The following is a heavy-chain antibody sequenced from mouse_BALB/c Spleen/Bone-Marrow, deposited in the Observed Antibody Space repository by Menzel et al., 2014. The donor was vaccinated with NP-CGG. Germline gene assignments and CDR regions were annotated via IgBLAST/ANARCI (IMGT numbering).Heavy chain of an antibody. J-gene: IGHJ3*01. CDR2: IYPGNSDT. CDR3: TRAMITRAWFAY. D-gene: IGHD2-4*01. V-gene: IGHV1-5*01. Sequence: VQLQQSGTVLARPGASVKMSRKASGYTFTSYWMHWVKQRPGQGLEWIGAIYPGNSDTSYNQKFKGKAKLTAVTSTSTAYMELSSLTNKDSAVYYCTRAMITRAWFAYWGQGTLVTVSA. CDR1: GYTFTSYW.